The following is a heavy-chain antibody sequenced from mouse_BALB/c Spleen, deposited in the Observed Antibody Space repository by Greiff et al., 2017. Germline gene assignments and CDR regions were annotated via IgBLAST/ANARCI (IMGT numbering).Heavy chain of an antibody. CDR1: GYSFTSYW. J-gene: IGHJ1*01. Sequence: VQLQQSGPQLVRPGASVKISCKASGYSFTSYWMHWVKQRPGQGLEWIGMIDPSDSETRLNQKFKDKATLTVDKSSSTAYMQLSSPTSEDSAVYYCARWNGNYRYFDVWGAGTTVTVSS. D-gene: IGHD2-1*01. CDR3: ARWNGNYRYFDV. V-gene: IGHV1S126*01. CDR2: IDPSDSET.